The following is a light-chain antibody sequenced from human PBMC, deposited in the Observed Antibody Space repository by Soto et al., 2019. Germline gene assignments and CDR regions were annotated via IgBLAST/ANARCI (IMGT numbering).Light chain of an antibody. CDR1: QSVSSSY. J-gene: IGKJ1*01. CDR2: GAS. Sequence: EIVLTQSPATLSFSPGERATLSCRASQSVSSSYLAWYQQKPGQAPRLLIYGASSRATGIPDRFSGSGSGTDFTLTISRLEPEDFAVNYCQQYGSSPRTFGQGTKVDIK. V-gene: IGKV3-20*01. CDR3: QQYGSSPRT.